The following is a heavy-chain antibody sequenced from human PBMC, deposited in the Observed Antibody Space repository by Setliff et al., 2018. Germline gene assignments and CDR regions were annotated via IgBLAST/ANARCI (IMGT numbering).Heavy chain of an antibody. D-gene: IGHD6-13*01. V-gene: IGHV3-66*01. CDR1: GFTVTDNY. Sequence: GGSLRLPCAASGFTVTDNYMSWVRQAPGKGLEWVSIIYSGGSTYYGDSVKGRFTIARDKSKNTVFLQMNSLRAEDTAVYYCARDPGPHAAHFRALGYGMDVWGQGTTVTVS. CDR3: ARDPGPHAAHFRALGYGMDV. J-gene: IGHJ6*02. CDR2: IYSGGST.